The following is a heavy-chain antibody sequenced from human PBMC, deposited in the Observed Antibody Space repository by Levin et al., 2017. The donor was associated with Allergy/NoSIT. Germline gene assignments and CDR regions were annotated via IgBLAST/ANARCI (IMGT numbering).Heavy chain of an antibody. CDR1: GFTFSSYE. D-gene: IGHD4-11*01. CDR3: ARVHSNYVIDY. V-gene: IGHV3-48*03. J-gene: IGHJ4*02. CDR2: ISSSGSTI. Sequence: GGSLRLSCAASGFTFSSYEMNWVRQAPGKGLEWVSYISSSGSTIYYADSVKGRFTISRDNAKNSLYLQMNSLRAEDTAVYYCARVHSNYVIDYWGQGTLVTVSS.